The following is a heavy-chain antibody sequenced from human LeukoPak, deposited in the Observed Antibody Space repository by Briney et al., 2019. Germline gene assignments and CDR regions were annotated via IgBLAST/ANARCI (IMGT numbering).Heavy chain of an antibody. CDR3: ARLEGHYDILTGYYVGDSAFDI. CDR2: IYTSGST. V-gene: IGHV4-59*10. Sequence: PSETLSLTCAGYGGSFSGYYWSWIRQPPGKGLEWIGRIYTSGSTNYNPSLKSRVTMSVDTSKNQFSLKLSSVTAADTAVYYCARLEGHYDILTGYYVGDSAFDIWGQGTMVTVSS. D-gene: IGHD3-9*01. CDR1: GGSFSGYY. J-gene: IGHJ3*02.